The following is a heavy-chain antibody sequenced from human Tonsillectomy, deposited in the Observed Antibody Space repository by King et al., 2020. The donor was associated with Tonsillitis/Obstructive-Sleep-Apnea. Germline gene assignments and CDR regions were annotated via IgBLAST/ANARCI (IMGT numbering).Heavy chain of an antibody. J-gene: IGHJ5*02. CDR2: INHSGST. Sequence: VQLQQWGAGLLKPSETLSLTCAVYGGSFSGYCWSWIRQPPGKGLEWIGEINHSGSTNYNPSLKSRVTISVDTSKNQFSLKLSSVTAADTAVYYCARDSGVVVVPAAPNNWFDPWGQGTLVTVSS. V-gene: IGHV4-34*01. D-gene: IGHD2-2*01. CDR1: GGSFSGYC. CDR3: ARDSGVVVVPAAPNNWFDP.